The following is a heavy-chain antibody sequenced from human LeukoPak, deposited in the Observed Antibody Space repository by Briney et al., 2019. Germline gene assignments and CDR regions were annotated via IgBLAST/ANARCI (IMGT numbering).Heavy chain of an antibody. V-gene: IGHV4-34*01. J-gene: IGHJ4*02. Sequence: SETLSLSCAAYGGSFSGYYWSWIRRPPGKGLEWIGEINHSGSTNYNPSLKNRVTISGDTSKNQFSLELSSVTAAGTAVYYCAEHSSGYYLRWGQGTLVTVSS. D-gene: IGHD3-22*01. CDR3: AEHSSGYYLR. CDR1: GGSFSGYY. CDR2: INHSGST.